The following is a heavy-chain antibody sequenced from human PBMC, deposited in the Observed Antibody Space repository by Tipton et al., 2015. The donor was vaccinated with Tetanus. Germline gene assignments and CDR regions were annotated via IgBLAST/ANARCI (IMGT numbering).Heavy chain of an antibody. V-gene: IGHV4-61*01. D-gene: IGHD3-3*01. CDR2: ISYSGST. Sequence: LRLSCTVSGGSVRSGSYYWNWIRQPPGKGLEWIGYISYSGSTNSNYSLKSRITISQDTSKNQFSLKLTSVTAADTAVYYCARANYDFPKKGPFDSWGQETLVIVSS. CDR1: GGSVRSGSYY. CDR3: ARANYDFPKKGPFDS. J-gene: IGHJ4*02.